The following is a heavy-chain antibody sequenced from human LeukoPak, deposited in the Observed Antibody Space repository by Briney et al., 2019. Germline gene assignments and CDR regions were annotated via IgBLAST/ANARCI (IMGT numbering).Heavy chain of an antibody. J-gene: IGHJ4*02. D-gene: IGHD2-2*01. CDR1: GYTFTSYD. CDR2: MNPNSGNT. CDR3: AREIVAAAIDY. V-gene: IGHV1-8*03. Sequence: ASVKVSCKASGYTFTSYDINWVRQATGQGLEWMGWMNPNSGNTGYAQKFQGRVTITRNTSISTAYMELSSLRSEDTAVYYCAREIVAAAIDYWGQGTLVTVSS.